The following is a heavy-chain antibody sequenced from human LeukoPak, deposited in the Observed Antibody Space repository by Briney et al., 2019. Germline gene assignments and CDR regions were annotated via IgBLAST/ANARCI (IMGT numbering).Heavy chain of an antibody. D-gene: IGHD3-10*01. Sequence: GGSLRLSCAVSGFTFSSYEMNWVRQAPRKGLEWVSYIRSSGSTIYYADSVKGRFTISRDNAKNSLYLQMNSLSADDTAVYYCARAPSIFGGDFGYWGQGTLVTVSS. CDR1: GFTFSSYE. CDR2: IRSSGSTI. V-gene: IGHV3-48*03. J-gene: IGHJ4*02. CDR3: ARAPSIFGGDFGY.